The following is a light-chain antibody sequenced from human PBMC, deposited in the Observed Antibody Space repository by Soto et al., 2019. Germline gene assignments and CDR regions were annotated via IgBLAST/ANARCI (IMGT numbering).Light chain of an antibody. CDR3: SSYTSTWV. CDR2: DVN. CDR1: SSDIGGYKY. V-gene: IGLV2-14*01. J-gene: IGLJ1*01. Sequence: QSALTQPASVSGSPGQSITISCTGASSDIGGYKYVSWYQQYPGEAPKLILYDVNSRPSGVSNRFSGSKSGNTASLTLSGLQAVGEADYYCSSYTSTWVFGTGTQVTVL.